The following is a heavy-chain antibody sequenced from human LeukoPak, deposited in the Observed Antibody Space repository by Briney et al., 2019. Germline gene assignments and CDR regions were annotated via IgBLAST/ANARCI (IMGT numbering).Heavy chain of an antibody. CDR1: GFTFSSYA. D-gene: IGHD1-1*01. J-gene: IGHJ4*02. V-gene: IGHV3-23*01. Sequence: SGGSLRLSCAASGFTFSSYAMSWVRQAPGKGLEWVSGISGSGGSTYYADSVKGRFTISRDNSKDTLYLQMNSLRAEDTAVYYCVKLRTGTATNFDYWGQGTLVTVSS. CDR2: ISGSGGST. CDR3: VKLRTGTATNFDY.